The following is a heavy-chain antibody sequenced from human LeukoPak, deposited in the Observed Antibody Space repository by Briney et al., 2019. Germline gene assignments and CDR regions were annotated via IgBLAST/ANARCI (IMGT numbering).Heavy chain of an antibody. D-gene: IGHD5-24*01. CDR3: ARRSRDGWYFDY. V-gene: IGHV3-23*01. CDR1: GFTFSSYA. J-gene: IGHJ4*02. CDR2: ISASGGST. Sequence: GGSLRLSCAASGFTFSSYAMSWVRQAPGKGLEWVSGISASGGSTYYADSVKGRFTISRDNSKNTLYLQMNSLRAEDTAVYYCARRSRDGWYFDYWGQGTQVTVSS.